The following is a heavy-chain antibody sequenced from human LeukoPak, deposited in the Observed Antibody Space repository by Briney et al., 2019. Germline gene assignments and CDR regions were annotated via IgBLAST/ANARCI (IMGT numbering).Heavy chain of an antibody. CDR2: INPSGGST. D-gene: IGHD3-22*01. V-gene: IGHV1-46*01. CDR1: GYTFTGYY. CDR3: ARRRRYYYDSSGYYGGDYFDY. Sequence: ASVKVSCKASGYTFTGYYMHWVRQAPGQGLEWMGIINPSGGSTSYAQKFQGRVTMTRDMSTSTVYMELSSLRSEDTAVYYCARRRRYYYDSSGYYGGDYFDYWGQGTLVTVSS. J-gene: IGHJ4*02.